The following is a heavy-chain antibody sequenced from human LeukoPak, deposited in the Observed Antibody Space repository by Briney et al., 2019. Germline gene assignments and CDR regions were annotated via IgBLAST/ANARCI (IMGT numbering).Heavy chain of an antibody. CDR3: ARHLDTAMVFGY. J-gene: IGHJ4*02. D-gene: IGHD5-18*01. CDR1: GGSISSYY. Sequence: ETLSLTCTVAGGSISSYYWSCIRQPPGKGLEWIGYIYYSGSTNYNPSLKSRVTISVDTSKNHFSLKLSCVTAADTAVYYCARHLDTAMVFGYWGQGTLVTVSS. V-gene: IGHV4-59*08. CDR2: IYYSGST.